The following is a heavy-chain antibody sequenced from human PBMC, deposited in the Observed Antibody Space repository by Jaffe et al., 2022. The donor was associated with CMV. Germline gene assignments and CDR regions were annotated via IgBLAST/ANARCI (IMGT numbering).Heavy chain of an antibody. CDR3: ASIMVRGAGWYNWFDP. D-gene: IGHD3-10*01. V-gene: IGHV1-2*02. CDR1: GYTFTGYY. Sequence: QVQLVQSGAEVKKPGASVKVSCKASGYTFTGYYMHWVRQAPGQGLEWMGWINPNSGGTNYAQKFQGRVTMTRDTSISTAYMELSRLRSDDTAVYYCASIMVRGAGWYNWFDPWGQGTLVTVSS. CDR2: INPNSGGT. J-gene: IGHJ5*02.